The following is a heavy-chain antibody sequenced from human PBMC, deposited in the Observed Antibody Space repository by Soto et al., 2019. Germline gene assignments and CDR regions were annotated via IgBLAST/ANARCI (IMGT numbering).Heavy chain of an antibody. CDR2: IYYSGST. CDR1: GGSISSSSYY. D-gene: IGHD2-21*02. J-gene: IGHJ4*02. CDR3: ARHGVVVPAPPTPRYYFDY. Sequence: QLQLQESGPGLVKPSETLSLTCTVSGGSISSSSYYCGWIRQPPVKGLEWIGCIYYSGSTYYNPSLKSRFTRSIDTSKNLFSLKLSSVTAADTAVYYCARHGVVVPAPPTPRYYFDYWGQGTLVTVSS. V-gene: IGHV4-39*01.